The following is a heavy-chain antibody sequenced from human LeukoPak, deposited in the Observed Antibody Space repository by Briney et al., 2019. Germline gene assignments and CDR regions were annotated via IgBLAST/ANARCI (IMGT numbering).Heavy chain of an antibody. Sequence: GGSLRLSCAASGFTFSSYGIHWVRQAPGKGLEWVAVISYDGSNKYYADSVKGRFTISRDNSKNTLYLQMNSLRAEDTAVYYCARASDTAMVTTPIDYWGQGTLVTVSS. J-gene: IGHJ4*02. CDR2: ISYDGSNK. CDR3: ARASDTAMVTTPIDY. V-gene: IGHV3-30*19. D-gene: IGHD5-18*01. CDR1: GFTFSSYG.